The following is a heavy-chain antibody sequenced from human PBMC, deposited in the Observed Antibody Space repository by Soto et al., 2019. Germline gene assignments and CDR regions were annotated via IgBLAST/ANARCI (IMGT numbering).Heavy chain of an antibody. Sequence: QITLKESGPPLVRPTQTLTLTCTFSGFSLSTSGVGVGWIRQPPGKALEWLALIYWDDDKRYSPSLKSRLTITKDTSKNQVVLIMTNMDPVDTATYYCAHRATVAVAGGGLDIWGQGTMVTVSS. CDR2: IYWDDDK. V-gene: IGHV2-5*02. CDR3: AHRATVAVAGGGLDI. J-gene: IGHJ3*02. D-gene: IGHD6-19*01. CDR1: GFSLSTSGVG.